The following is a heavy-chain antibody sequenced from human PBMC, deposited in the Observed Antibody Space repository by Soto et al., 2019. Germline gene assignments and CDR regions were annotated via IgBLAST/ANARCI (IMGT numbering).Heavy chain of an antibody. CDR1: GFTFDDYA. J-gene: IGHJ6*03. CDR3: AKGGGSTSRSGSYMDV. D-gene: IGHD6-25*01. V-gene: IGHV3-9*01. Sequence: GGSLRLSCAASGFTFDDYAMHWVRQAPGKGLEWVSGISWNSGSIGYADSVKGRFTISRDNAKNSLYLQMNSLRAEDTALYYCAKGGGSTSRSGSYMDVWGKGTTVTVSS. CDR2: ISWNSGSI.